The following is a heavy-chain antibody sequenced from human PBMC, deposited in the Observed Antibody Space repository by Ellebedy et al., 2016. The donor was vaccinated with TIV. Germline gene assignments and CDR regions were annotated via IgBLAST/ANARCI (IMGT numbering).Heavy chain of an antibody. CDR1: GSSFRTYG. V-gene: IGHV3-33*01. D-gene: IGHD2-21*02. CDR3: ARDYGGDSGCLDY. Sequence: PGGSLRLSCEASGSSFRTYGMHWVRQAPGKGLEWVAVIWYDGSGELYADSVKGRFTISRDAAKNTLHLHTNNLRVEDTAVYYCARDYGGDSGCLDYWGQGTLVIVSS. J-gene: IGHJ4*02. CDR2: IWYDGSGE.